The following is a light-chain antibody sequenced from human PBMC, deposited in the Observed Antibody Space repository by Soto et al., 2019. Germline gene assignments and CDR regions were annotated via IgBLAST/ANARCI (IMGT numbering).Light chain of an antibody. J-gene: IGKJ2*01. Sequence: EIVLTQSPGTLSSSPGERATLSCRASQSVSSSYFAWYQQKPGQAPRLLIYGASSRAAGIPDRFRGSGSGTDFTLTISRLDPEDFAVDYCQQYGSSPPRYTFGQGTKLEIK. V-gene: IGKV3-20*01. CDR2: GAS. CDR1: QSVSSSY. CDR3: QQYGSSPPRYT.